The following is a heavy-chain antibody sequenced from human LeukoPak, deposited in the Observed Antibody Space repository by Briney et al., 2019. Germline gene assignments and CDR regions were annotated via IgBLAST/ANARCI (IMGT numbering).Heavy chain of an antibody. D-gene: IGHD5-18*01. J-gene: IGHJ4*02. Sequence: SETLSLTCTVSGGSISTYYWSWIRQPPGKGLEWIGYIYYSGITNYNPSLKSRLTISVDTSKNQFSLKLNSVTAADTALYYCARAQRGYSFVFDSWGLGTLATVSS. CDR3: ARAQRGYSFVFDS. CDR1: GGSISTYY. V-gene: IGHV4-59*01. CDR2: IYYSGIT.